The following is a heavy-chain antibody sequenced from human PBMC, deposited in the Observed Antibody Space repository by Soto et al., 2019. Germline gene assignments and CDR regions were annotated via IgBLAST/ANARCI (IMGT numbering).Heavy chain of an antibody. CDR2: ISGSGGST. CDR1: GFTFSSYA. J-gene: IGHJ5*02. D-gene: IGHD6-13*01. V-gene: IGHV3-23*01. Sequence: GGSLRLSCAASGFTFSSYAMSWVRQAPGKGLEWVSAISGSGGSTYYADSVKGRFTISRDNSKNTLYLQMNSLRAEDTAVYYCAKMGLGSSWYSNWFDPWGQGTXVTVSS. CDR3: AKMGLGSSWYSNWFDP.